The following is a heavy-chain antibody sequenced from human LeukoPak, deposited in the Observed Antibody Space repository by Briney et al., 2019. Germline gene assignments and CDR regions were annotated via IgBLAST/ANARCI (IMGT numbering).Heavy chain of an antibody. J-gene: IGHJ6*03. CDR3: ATLIAASGKDDYYYMDV. CDR1: GFTFTMFS. V-gene: IGHV3-48*04. D-gene: IGHD6-13*01. CDR2: IRGRSDTT. Sequence: GGSLRLSCAASGFTFTMFSMNWLRQAPGKGLEWIAFIRGRSDTTYYADSVKGRFTISRDNAENSLYLQMNSLRAEDTAVYYCATLIAASGKDDYYYMDVWGKGTTVTVSS.